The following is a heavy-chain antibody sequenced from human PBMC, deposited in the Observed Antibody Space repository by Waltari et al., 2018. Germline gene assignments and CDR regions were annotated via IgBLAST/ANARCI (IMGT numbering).Heavy chain of an antibody. CDR2: IIPIFGTA. V-gene: IGHV1-69*01. J-gene: IGHJ4*02. CDR1: GGTLSSYG. Sequence: QVQLVQSGAEVKKPGSSVKVSCKASGGTLSSYGLSWVRQAPGQGLEWMGGIIPIFGTANYAQKFQGRVTITADESTSTAYMELSSLRSEDTAVYYCARDTSYYYGSGSYYVNWGQGTLVTVSS. D-gene: IGHD3-10*01. CDR3: ARDTSYYYGSGSYYVN.